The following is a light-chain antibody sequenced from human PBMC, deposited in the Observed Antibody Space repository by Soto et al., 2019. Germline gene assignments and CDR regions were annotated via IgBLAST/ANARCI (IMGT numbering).Light chain of an antibody. V-gene: IGKV4-1*01. Sequence: DIVMTQSPDSLAVSLGGRATINCKSSQSVLYSSNNKNYLAWYQQKPGQPPKLLIYWASTRESGVPDRFSGSGSGTEFTLTISSLQPDDFATYYCKQYNSYWKCGQGNKGDIK. CDR2: WAS. CDR3: KQYNSYWK. CDR1: QSVLYSSNNKNY. J-gene: IGKJ1*01.